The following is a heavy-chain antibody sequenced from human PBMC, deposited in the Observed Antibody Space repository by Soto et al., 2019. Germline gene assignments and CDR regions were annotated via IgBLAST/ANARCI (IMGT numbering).Heavy chain of an antibody. CDR2: IYSGGGT. Sequence: GGSLRLSCAASGFTVSSNYMSWVRQAPGKGLEWVSVIYSGGGTYYADSVKGRFTISRDNSKNTLSIQMNSLRAEDTAVYYCAREPNPDTAMAHLHYYYGMDVWGQGTTVTVSS. J-gene: IGHJ6*02. D-gene: IGHD5-18*01. V-gene: IGHV3-53*01. CDR1: GFTVSSNY. CDR3: AREPNPDTAMAHLHYYYGMDV.